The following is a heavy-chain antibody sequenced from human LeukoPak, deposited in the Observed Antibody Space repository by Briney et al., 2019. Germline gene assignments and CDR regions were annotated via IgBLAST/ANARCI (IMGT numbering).Heavy chain of an antibody. Sequence: ASVKVSCKASGYTFTSYYMHWVRQAPGQGLEWMGIINPSGGSTSYAQKFQGRVTMTRDTSTSTVYMELSGLRSEDTAVYYCAKSGYSYGYLYYYMDVWGKGTTVTVSS. J-gene: IGHJ6*03. D-gene: IGHD5-18*01. CDR2: INPSGGST. CDR1: GYTFTSYY. CDR3: AKSGYSYGYLYYYMDV. V-gene: IGHV1-46*01.